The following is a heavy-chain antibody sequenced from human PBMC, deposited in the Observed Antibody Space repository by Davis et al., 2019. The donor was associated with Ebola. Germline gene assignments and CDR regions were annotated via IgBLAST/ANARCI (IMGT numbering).Heavy chain of an antibody. J-gene: IGHJ4*02. CDR1: GYTFTAYY. D-gene: IGHD1-14*01. Sequence: ASVKVSCKASGYTFTAYYLHWVRQAPGKGLEWMGGSDPEDGEAIYSQKFQGRVTMIDDTSTDTAYMELSSLRSEDTAVYYCTIGGTTGGFDYWGQGTLITVSS. CDR3: TIGGTTGGFDY. V-gene: IGHV1-24*01. CDR2: SDPEDGEA.